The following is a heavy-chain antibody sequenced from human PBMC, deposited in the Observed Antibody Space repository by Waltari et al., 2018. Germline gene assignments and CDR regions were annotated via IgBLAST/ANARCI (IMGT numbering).Heavy chain of an antibody. Sequence: EVQLVEAGGGLVQPGGSLRLSCESSGFTFSRYWMSWVRQTPGKGLEWVANINYDGRQKYYVDSVKGRFAISRDNARNSVYLQMNSLRVEDTAVYYCAKSRGFEYWGQGVLITVSS. CDR3: AKSRGFEY. D-gene: IGHD3-10*01. V-gene: IGHV3-7*01. CDR2: INYDGRQK. J-gene: IGHJ4*02. CDR1: GFTFSRYW.